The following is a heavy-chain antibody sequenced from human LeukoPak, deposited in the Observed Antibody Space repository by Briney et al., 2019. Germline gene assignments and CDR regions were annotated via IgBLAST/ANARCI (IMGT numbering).Heavy chain of an antibody. CDR1: VYTFTFYY. V-gene: IGHV1-2*02. J-gene: IGHJ4*02. D-gene: IGHD5-18*01. CDR3: ARGFDTALGY. Sequence: ASVNVSFTSSVYTFTFYYMHWVRQAPGQGLEWMGWINPNSGGTNYAQKFQGRVTMTRDTSISTAYMELSRLRSDDTAVYYCARGFDTALGYWGQGTLVTVSS. CDR2: INPNSGGT.